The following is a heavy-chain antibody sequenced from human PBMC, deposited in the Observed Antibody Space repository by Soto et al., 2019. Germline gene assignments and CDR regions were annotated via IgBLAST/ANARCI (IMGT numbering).Heavy chain of an antibody. D-gene: IGHD2-2*02. J-gene: IGHJ5*02. CDR2: IYYSGST. CDR3: AREKGYCSSTSCYTRFNWFDP. Sequence: LSLTCTVSGGSVSSGSYYWSWIRQPPGKGLEWIGYIYYSGSTNYNPSLKSRVTISLDTSKNQFSLKMRSVTAADTAVYYCAREKGYCSSTSCYTRFNWFDPWGQG. CDR1: GGSVSSGSYY. V-gene: IGHV4-61*01.